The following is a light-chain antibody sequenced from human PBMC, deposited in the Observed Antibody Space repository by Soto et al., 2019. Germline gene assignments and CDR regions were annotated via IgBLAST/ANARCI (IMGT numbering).Light chain of an antibody. CDR3: QSYDDSMSVHYV. J-gene: IGLJ1*01. V-gene: IGLV1-40*01. CDR1: SSNIGSTYD. CDR2: GNT. Sequence: QSVLTQPPSVSWAPGQRLTISCTGSSSNIGSTYDVQWYQQLPGTAPKLLIHGNTNRPSGVPDRFSGSKSGTSASLAITGLQADDEADYYCQSYDDSMSVHYVFGTGTKVTVL.